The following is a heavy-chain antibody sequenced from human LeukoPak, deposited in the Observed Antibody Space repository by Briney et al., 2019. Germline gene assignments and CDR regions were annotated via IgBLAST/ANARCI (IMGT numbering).Heavy chain of an antibody. Sequence: GESLKISCKGSGYSFTSYWIGWVRQMPGKGLEWMGIIYPGDSDTRYSPSFQGPVTISADKSISTAYLQWSSLKASDTAMYYCARQKYYYGSGSRHPFDYWGQGTLVTVSS. CDR1: GYSFTSYW. CDR3: ARQKYYYGSGSRHPFDY. D-gene: IGHD3-10*01. CDR2: IYPGDSDT. V-gene: IGHV5-51*01. J-gene: IGHJ4*02.